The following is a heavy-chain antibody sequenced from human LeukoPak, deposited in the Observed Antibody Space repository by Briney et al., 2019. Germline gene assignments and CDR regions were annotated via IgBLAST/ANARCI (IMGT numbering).Heavy chain of an antibody. J-gene: IGHJ4*02. V-gene: IGHV3-23*01. CDR1: GFTFSSYA. CDR3: AKTVSGSHSYQGGDY. Sequence: GGSLRLSCAASGFTFSSYAMSWVRQAPGKGLEWVSAISGSGGNTYYADSVKGRLTMSRDTSKNTLYLQMNSLRAEDTGVYFCAKTVSGSHSYQGGDYWGQGTLVTVST. D-gene: IGHD3-16*02. CDR2: ISGSGGNT.